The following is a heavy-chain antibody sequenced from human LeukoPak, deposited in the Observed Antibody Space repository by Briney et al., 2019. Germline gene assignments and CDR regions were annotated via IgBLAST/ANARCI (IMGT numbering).Heavy chain of an antibody. CDR2: IYYSGSA. CDR3: ARESNYYGSGSYRIGYYYYYYMDV. J-gene: IGHJ6*03. Sequence: SETLSLTSTVSGGSISSYYWSWIRPPPGKGLEWIGYIYYSGSANYNPSLKSRITISVDTSNNQFSLKLSSVTAADTAVYYCARESNYYGSGSYRIGYYYYYYMDVWGKGTTVTVSS. V-gene: IGHV4-59*01. CDR1: GGSISSYY. D-gene: IGHD3-10*01.